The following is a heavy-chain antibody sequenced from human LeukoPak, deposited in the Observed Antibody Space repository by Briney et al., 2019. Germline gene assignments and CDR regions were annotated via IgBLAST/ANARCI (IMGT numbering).Heavy chain of an antibody. D-gene: IGHD4-17*01. CDR2: IYHSGST. CDR3: ARQDYGDYVCFDP. V-gene: IGHV4-38-2*01. J-gene: IGHJ5*02. CDR1: GYSISSGYY. Sequence: PSETLSLTCAVSGYSISSGYYWGWIRQPPGKGLKWIGSIYHSGSTYYNPSLKSRVTISVDTSKNRFSLKLSSVTAADTAVYYCARQDYGDYVCFDPWGQGTLVTVSS.